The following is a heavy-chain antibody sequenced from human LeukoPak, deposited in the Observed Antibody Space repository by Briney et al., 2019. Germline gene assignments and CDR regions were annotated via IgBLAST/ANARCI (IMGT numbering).Heavy chain of an antibody. CDR3: ARVYDSSGYHIPRAFDI. D-gene: IGHD3-22*01. V-gene: IGHV1-18*01. CDR1: GYTFTSYG. Sequence: GASVKVSCKASGYTFTSYGISWVRQAPGQGLKWMGWTSAYNGNTNYAQKLQGRVTMTTDTSTSTAYMELRSLRSDDTAVYYCARVYDSSGYHIPRAFDIWGQGTMVTVSS. CDR2: TSAYNGNT. J-gene: IGHJ3*02.